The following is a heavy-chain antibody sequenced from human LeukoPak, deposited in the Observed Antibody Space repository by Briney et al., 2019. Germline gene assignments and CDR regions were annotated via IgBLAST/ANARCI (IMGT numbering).Heavy chain of an antibody. J-gene: IGHJ3*02. CDR2: FYYTGST. V-gene: IGHV4-39*02. CDR3: ARANYYDSSGYYYNAFDI. CDR1: GASISRNTYY. D-gene: IGHD3-22*01. Sequence: PSETLSLTCSVSGASISRNTYYWGRIRQSPGKGLEWIGTFYYTGSTYYNPSLKSRITISVDTSKNHFSLKLSSVTAADTAVYYCARANYYDSSGYYYNAFDIWGQGTMVTVSS.